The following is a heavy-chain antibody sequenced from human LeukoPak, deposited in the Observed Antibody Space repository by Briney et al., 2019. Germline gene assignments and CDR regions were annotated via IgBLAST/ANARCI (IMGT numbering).Heavy chain of an antibody. J-gene: IGHJ4*02. CDR3: AKDSRLLGYYFDY. CDR2: IWYDGSNK. V-gene: IGHV3-33*06. Sequence: GRSLRLSCAASGFTFSSYGMHWVRQAPGKGLEWVAVIWYDGSNKYYADSVKGRFTISRDNSKNTLYLQMNSLRAEDTAVYYCAKDSRLLGYYFDYWGQGTLVTVSS. CDR1: GFTFSSYG.